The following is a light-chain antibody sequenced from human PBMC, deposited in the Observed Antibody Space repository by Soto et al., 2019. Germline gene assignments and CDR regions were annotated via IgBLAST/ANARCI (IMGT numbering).Light chain of an antibody. CDR1: QSVTNNY. J-gene: IGKJ2*02. Sequence: EIVLTQSPGTLSLSPGQKATLSCRASQSVTNNYLAWYEQKPGQAPRLLLYGASSRATAIPDRFNGSGSGTDFTLTISRLEPDDFAVYYCQQYGDSPRTFAQGTKLEIK. CDR2: GAS. CDR3: QQYGDSPRT. V-gene: IGKV3-20*01.